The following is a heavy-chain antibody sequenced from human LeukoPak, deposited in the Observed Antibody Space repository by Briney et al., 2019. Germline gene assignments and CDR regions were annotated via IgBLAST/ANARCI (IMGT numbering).Heavy chain of an antibody. J-gene: IGHJ6*01. CDR3: ARFGNYAYYYGMDV. CDR1: GFTATSNY. V-gene: IGHV3-53*01. Sequence: GGSLRLSCAASGFTATSNYMSWVRQAPGKWLEWDSVLYSGGSTYYADRVKGRFISSRDNSKKTLYLQMTSLRAEDTAVYYCARFGNYAYYYGMDVWGQGTTVTVSS. CDR2: LYSGGST. D-gene: IGHD4-11*01.